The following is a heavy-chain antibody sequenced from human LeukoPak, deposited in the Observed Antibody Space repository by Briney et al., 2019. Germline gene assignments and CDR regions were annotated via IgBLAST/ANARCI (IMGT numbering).Heavy chain of an antibody. CDR2: IKRDGSET. J-gene: IGHJ4*02. D-gene: IGHD5-24*01. Sequence: GSLRLSCAASGFTFSNYWMNWVRQAPGKGLECLANIKRDGSETYYADSVKGRFTISRDNAKNSLYLQMNSLRAEDTAVYYCARETPRRGETRDGYRWGQGTLVTVSS. CDR1: GFTFSNYW. V-gene: IGHV3-7*01. CDR3: ARETPRRGETRDGYR.